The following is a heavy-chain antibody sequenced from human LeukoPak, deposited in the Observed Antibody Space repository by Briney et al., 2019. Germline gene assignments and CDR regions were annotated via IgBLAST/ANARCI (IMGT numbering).Heavy chain of an antibody. Sequence: SGTLSLTCGVSGGSISSTNWWTWVRQPPGEGLEWIGEVHLSGRTNYNPSLESRVTMSVDMSENHISLRLTSVTAADTAVYYCAREGGPYRPLDYSGQGTLVTVSS. CDR1: GGSISSTNW. V-gene: IGHV4-4*02. CDR3: AREGGPYRPLDY. CDR2: VHLSGRT. J-gene: IGHJ4*02.